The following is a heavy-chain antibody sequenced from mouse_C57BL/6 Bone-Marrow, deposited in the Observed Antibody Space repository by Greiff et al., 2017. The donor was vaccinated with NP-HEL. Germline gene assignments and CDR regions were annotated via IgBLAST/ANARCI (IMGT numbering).Heavy chain of an antibody. CDR3: ASYYYGSSSYYAMDY. V-gene: IGHV1-82*01. Sequence: QVQLQQSGPELVKPGASVKISCKASGYAFSSSWMNWVKQRPGKGLEWIGRIYPGDGDTNYNGKFKGKATLTADKSSSTDYMQLSSLTSEDSAVYFCASYYYGSSSYYAMDYWGQGTSVTVSS. CDR1: GYAFSSSW. D-gene: IGHD1-1*01. CDR2: IYPGDGDT. J-gene: IGHJ4*01.